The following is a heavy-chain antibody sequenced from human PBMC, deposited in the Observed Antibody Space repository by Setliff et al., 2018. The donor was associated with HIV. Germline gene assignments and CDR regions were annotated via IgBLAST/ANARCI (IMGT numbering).Heavy chain of an antibody. Sequence: ETLSLTCAVSGYSISSGYYWGWIRQPPRKTLQWLGSVFYRGGAYYNPSFKARLTMSLDTSKNQFSLNLTSLTAADTAVYFCARGKTTGSFFDKIHAAFNVWGPGTLVTVSS. CDR1: GYSISSGYY. CDR3: ARGKTTGSFFDKIHAAFNV. J-gene: IGHJ3*01. D-gene: IGHD4-17*01. CDR2: VFYRGGA. V-gene: IGHV4-38-2*01.